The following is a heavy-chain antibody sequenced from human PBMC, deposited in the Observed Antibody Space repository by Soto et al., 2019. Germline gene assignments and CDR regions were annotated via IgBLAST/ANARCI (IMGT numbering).Heavy chain of an antibody. J-gene: IGHJ4*01. CDR2: INGYNGNT. CDR1: AETFTSYY. CDR3: ARDQGSYYGSGSSYIPFDY. D-gene: IGHD3-10*01. V-gene: IGHV1-18*04. Sequence: ASVKVSCKAPAETFTSYYIHWVRQAPGHGLEWMGWINGYNGNTNYAQKLQGRVTMTTDTSTSTAYMELRSLRSDDAAVYYCARDQGSYYGSGSSYIPFDYWGQEPWSPLL.